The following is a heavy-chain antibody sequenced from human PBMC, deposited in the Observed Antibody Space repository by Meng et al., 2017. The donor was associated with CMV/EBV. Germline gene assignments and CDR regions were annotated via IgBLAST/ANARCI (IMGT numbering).Heavy chain of an antibody. CDR2: IDPSGSYT. J-gene: IGHJ4*02. CDR3: AGTYYYDSSGYNH. CDR1: ENSCTSYW. D-gene: IGHD3-22*01. V-gene: IGHV5-10-1*01. Sequence: KGSENSCTSYWISWVRPMPGKGLEWMGRIDPSGSYTNYSPSFQGHVTISADKSISTAYLQWSSLKASDTAMYYCAGTYYYDSSGYNHWGQGTLVTVSS.